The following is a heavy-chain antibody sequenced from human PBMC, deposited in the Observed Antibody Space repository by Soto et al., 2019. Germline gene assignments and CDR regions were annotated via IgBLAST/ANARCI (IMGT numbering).Heavy chain of an antibody. CDR1: GFTFSSSV. D-gene: IGHD6-13*01. CDR2: ISVSGDGR. J-gene: IGHJ4*02. CDR3: AKGSYSSSWYCFDC. V-gene: IGHV3-23*01. Sequence: EVQLLESGGGLVQPGGSLRLSCAASGFTFSSSVMNWVRQAPGKGLEWVSAISVSGDGRNYADSVKGRFTISRGNSQNTLYLQMSNLRAEDTAVYYCAKGSYSSSWYCFDCWGQGTLVTVSS.